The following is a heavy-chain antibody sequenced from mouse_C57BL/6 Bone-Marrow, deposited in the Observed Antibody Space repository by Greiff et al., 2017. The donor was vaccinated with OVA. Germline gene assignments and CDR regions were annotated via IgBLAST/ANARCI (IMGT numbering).Heavy chain of an antibody. V-gene: IGHV1-54*01. CDR2: INPGSGGT. CDR1: GYAFTNYL. D-gene: IGHD1-1*01. J-gene: IGHJ2*01. Sequence: VQLQQSGAELVRPGTSVKVSCKASGYAFTNYLIEWVKQRPGQGLEWIGVINPGSGGTNYNEKFKGKATLTADKSSSTAYMQLSSLTSEDSAVYVCARELLRSLYFDYWGQGTTLTVSS. CDR3: ARELLRSLYFDY.